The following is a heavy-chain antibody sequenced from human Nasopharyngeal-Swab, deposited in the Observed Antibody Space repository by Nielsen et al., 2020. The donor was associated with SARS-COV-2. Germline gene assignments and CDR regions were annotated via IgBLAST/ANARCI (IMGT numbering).Heavy chain of an antibody. CDR3: ARDQEQQLAYNWFDP. Sequence: GGSLRLSCAASGFTFTRTRTPWVFQAPCRGLEWVAVISHVGSNKYYADSVKGRFTISRDNSKNTLYLQMNSLRAEDTAVYYCARDQEQQLAYNWFDPWGQGTLVTVSS. CDR1: GFTFTRTR. J-gene: IGHJ5*02. V-gene: IGHV3-30*03. CDR2: ISHVGSNK. D-gene: IGHD6-13*01.